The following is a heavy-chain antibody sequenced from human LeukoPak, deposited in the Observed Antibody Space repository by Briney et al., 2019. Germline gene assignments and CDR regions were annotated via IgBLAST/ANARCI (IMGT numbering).Heavy chain of an antibody. D-gene: IGHD6-13*01. CDR2: IKQDGSEK. Sequence: GGSLRLSCAASQFTFTKYWMTWVRQAPGKGPEWVASIKQDGSEKSYMDSVKGRFTISRDNARTSLSLQMNSLRAEDTAVYYCAKEGDSSSWYPLRFDYWGQGTLVTVSS. CDR1: QFTFTKYW. J-gene: IGHJ4*02. CDR3: AKEGDSSSWYPLRFDY. V-gene: IGHV3-7*03.